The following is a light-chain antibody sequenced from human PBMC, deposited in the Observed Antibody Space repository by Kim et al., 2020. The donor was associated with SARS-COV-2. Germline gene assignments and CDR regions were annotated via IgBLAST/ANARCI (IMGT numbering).Light chain of an antibody. CDR1: SGDVGAYNS. V-gene: IGLV2-14*03. Sequence: QSALTQPASVSGSPGQSITISCTGTSGDVGAYNSVSSYQQHPGTAPKLIIHDVSNRPSGVSDRFSGSKSGNTASLTISGLQAEDEADYYCISYAGSSTYVFGTGTKVTVL. CDR2: DVS. J-gene: IGLJ1*01. CDR3: ISYAGSSTYV.